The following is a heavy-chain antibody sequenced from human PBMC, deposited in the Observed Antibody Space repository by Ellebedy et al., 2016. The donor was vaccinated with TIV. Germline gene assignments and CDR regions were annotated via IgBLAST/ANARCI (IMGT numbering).Heavy chain of an antibody. CDR3: AKDRGSYGNDAFDF. V-gene: IGHV3-7*03. D-gene: IGHD1-26*01. J-gene: IGHJ3*01. CDR1: GFTYNTFW. Sequence: GGSLRLSXVASGFTYNTFWMSWVRQAPGKGLEWVANIKKDGSATFYVDSVKGRFTISRDNARNLLYLQMNSLRAEDTAVYYCAKDRGSYGNDAFDFWGQGTMVTVSS. CDR2: IKKDGSAT.